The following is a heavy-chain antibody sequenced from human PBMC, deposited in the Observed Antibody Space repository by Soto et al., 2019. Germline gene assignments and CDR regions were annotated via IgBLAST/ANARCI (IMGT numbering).Heavy chain of an antibody. V-gene: IGHV1-69*01. J-gene: IGHJ4*02. D-gene: IGHD3-16*01. CDR1: GGTFSSYA. CDR2: IIPIFGTA. CDR3: ARMGGGRQAY. Sequence: QVQLVQSGAEVKKPGSSVKVSCKAPGGTFSSYAISWVRQAPGQGLEWMGGIIPIFGTANYAQKFQGSVTITADESATTAYMGLSSLRSEDTAVYYCARMGGGRQAYWGQGTLVTVSS.